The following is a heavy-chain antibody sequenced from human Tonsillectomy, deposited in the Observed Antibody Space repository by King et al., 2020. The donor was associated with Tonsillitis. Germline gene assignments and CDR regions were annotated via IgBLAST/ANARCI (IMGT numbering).Heavy chain of an antibody. V-gene: IGHV5-51*01. CDR1: GYSFTTYW. Sequence: DVQLVESGAEVKKPGESLRISCKGSGYSFTTYWIGWVRQMPGKGLEWMGIIYPGDSDTRYSPSFQGQVTISADKSISTAYLQWSSLKASDTAMYYCARVGVLMGSSNDYWGQGTLVTVSS. CDR3: ARVGVLMGSSNDY. J-gene: IGHJ4*02. CDR2: IYPGDSDT. D-gene: IGHD3-16*01.